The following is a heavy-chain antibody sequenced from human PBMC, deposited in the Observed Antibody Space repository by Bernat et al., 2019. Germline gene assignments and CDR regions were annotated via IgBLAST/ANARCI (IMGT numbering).Heavy chain of an antibody. V-gene: IGHV3-66*03. J-gene: IGHJ4*02. CDR2: IYSGGST. CDR3: ARDGYYDSSFYFDY. Sequence: VQLVESGGGVIQPGGSLRLSCAASGFTVSSNYMSWVRQAPGKGLEWVSVIYSGGSTYYADSVKGRFTISRDNSKNTLYLQMNSLRAEDTAVYYCARDGYYDSSFYFDYWGQGTLVTVSS. CDR1: GFTVSSNY. D-gene: IGHD3-22*01.